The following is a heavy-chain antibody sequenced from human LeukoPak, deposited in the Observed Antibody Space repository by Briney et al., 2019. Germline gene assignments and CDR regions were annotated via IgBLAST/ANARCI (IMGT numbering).Heavy chain of an antibody. Sequence: ASVKVSCKASGYTFTKSDYMHWVRQAPGRGLEWMGIINPSDGTTFYAQKFQGRVTMTRDTSTNTVYMELSSLRSEDTAVFYCARGPTDMDFDYWGQGSLVTVSS. CDR1: GYTFTKSDY. V-gene: IGHV1-46*01. J-gene: IGHJ4*02. CDR3: ARGPTDMDFDY. CDR2: INPSDGTT.